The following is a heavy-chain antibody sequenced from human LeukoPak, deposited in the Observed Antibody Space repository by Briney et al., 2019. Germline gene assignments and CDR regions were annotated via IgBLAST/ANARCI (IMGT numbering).Heavy chain of an antibody. J-gene: IGHJ4*02. D-gene: IGHD4-17*01. CDR2: ISGSGGST. CDR3: AKDHYGDYDGDY. V-gene: IGHV3-23*01. CDR1: GFTFSSYA. Sequence: GGSLRLSCAASGFTFSSYAMSWVRQAPGKGLEWVSAISGSGGSTYYADSVKGRFTISRDNSKNALYLQMNSLRAEDTAVYYCAKDHYGDYDGDYWGQGTLVTVSS.